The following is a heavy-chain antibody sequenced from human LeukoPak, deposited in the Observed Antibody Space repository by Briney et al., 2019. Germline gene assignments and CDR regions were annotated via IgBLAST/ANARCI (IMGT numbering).Heavy chain of an antibody. CDR3: TRGGDSYGYLNWFDP. Sequence: SETLSLTCTVSGGSISSYYWSWMRQPPGKGLEWVGYIYYSGNTNYNPSLKSRVTISVDTSKNQFSLKLSSVSAADTAVYYCTRGGDSYGYLNWFDPWGQGTLVTVSS. J-gene: IGHJ5*02. V-gene: IGHV4-59*01. CDR1: GGSISSYY. CDR2: IYYSGNT. D-gene: IGHD5-18*01.